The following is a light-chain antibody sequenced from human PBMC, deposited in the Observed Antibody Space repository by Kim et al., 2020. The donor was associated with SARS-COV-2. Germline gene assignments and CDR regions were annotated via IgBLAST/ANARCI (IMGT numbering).Light chain of an antibody. CDR1: KDINRY. CDR2: PAS. CDR3: QQTYSASRT. J-gene: IGKJ1*01. Sequence: DCVGDRVTITCRASKDINRYLNWYQQKPGKAPKLLSYPASSLQSGVPSRFTGSGSETDFTLTISSLQPEDFATYSCQQTYSASRTFGQGTKVDIK. V-gene: IGKV1-39*01.